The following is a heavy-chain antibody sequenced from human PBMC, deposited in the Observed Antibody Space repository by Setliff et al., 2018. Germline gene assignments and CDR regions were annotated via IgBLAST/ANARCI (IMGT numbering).Heavy chain of an antibody. CDR1: GGSISSYY. J-gene: IGHJ4*02. V-gene: IGHV4-59*01. D-gene: IGHD3-16*01. CDR3: ARLRGAFDY. CDR2: IYYSGST. Sequence: SETLSLTCTVSGGSISSYYWSWIRQPPGKRLEWIGYIYYSGSTNYNPSLESRVTISVDTSKNQFSLRLNSATAADTAVYYCARLRGAFDYWGQGTKVTVSS.